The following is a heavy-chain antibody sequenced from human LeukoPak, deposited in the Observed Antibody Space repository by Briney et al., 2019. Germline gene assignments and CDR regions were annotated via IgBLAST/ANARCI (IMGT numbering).Heavy chain of an antibody. J-gene: IGHJ4*02. V-gene: IGHV3-66*02. Sequence: GGSLRLSCAASGVTSNYFTWVRQAPGQGLEWVSVICNGGTTYYADSVKGRFTISRDNSKSTLFVYLQMNSLRTDDTAVYYCAGGGEAARSLHYWGQGTLVTVSS. CDR1: GVTSNY. D-gene: IGHD6-6*01. CDR3: AGGGEAARSLHY. CDR2: ICNGGTT.